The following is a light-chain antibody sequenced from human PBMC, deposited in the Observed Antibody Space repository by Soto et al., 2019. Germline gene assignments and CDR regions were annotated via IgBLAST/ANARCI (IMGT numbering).Light chain of an antibody. V-gene: IGKV1-8*01. CDR2: AAS. CDR1: QGISSY. J-gene: IGKJ1*01. CDR3: QQSYSYPRT. Sequence: AIRMTQSPSSLSASTGDRVTITCRASQGISSYLAWYQRKPGKAPKLLIYAASTLQSGVPSRFSGSGSGTDFTLTISCLHSEDSATYYCQQSYSYPRTFGQGTKWIS.